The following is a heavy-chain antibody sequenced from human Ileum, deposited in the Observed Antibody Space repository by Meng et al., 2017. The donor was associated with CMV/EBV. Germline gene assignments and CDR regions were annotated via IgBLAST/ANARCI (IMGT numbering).Heavy chain of an antibody. V-gene: IGHV4-4*07. CDR1: GDSTSKNY. Sequence: QLQLQESGPGLLKPSETLSLTCIVSGDSTSKNYWNWLRLPAGKGLEWIGRIHSSGDTYYNPSLKSRVTMSVDTSKTQFSLKLSSVTAADTAVYYCARGPYSSSWSSFDYWGQGTLVTVSS. J-gene: IGHJ4*02. CDR3: ARGPYSSSWSSFDY. D-gene: IGHD6-13*01. CDR2: IHSSGDT.